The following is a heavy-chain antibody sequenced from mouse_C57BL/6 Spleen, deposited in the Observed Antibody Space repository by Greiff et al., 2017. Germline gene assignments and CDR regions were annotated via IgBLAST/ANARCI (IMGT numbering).Heavy chain of an antibody. Sequence: QVQLQQPGAELVMPGASVKLSCKASGYTFTSYWMHWVKQRPGQGLEWIGEIDPSDSYTNYNQKFKGKSTLTVDKSSSTASMQLSSLTSEDSAVYYCARGDYAGGFAYWGQGTLVTVSA. CDR1: GYTFTSYW. CDR2: IDPSDSYT. CDR3: ARGDYAGGFAY. V-gene: IGHV1-69*01. J-gene: IGHJ3*01. D-gene: IGHD2-4*01.